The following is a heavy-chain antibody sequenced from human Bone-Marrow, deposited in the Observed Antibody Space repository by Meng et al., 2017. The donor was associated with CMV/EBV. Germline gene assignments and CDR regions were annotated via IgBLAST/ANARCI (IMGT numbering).Heavy chain of an antibody. CDR1: GGYISSSSYY. CDR2: IYYSGST. J-gene: IGHJ4*02. V-gene: IGHV4-39*07. Sequence: LRLSCTFSGGYISSSSYYWGWIRQPPGKGLEWIGSIYYSGSTYYNPSLKSRVTISVDTSKNQFSLKLSSVTAEDTAVYYCARAHSSGWLREYYFDYWGQGTLVTVSS. CDR3: ARAHSSGWLREYYFDY. D-gene: IGHD6-19*01.